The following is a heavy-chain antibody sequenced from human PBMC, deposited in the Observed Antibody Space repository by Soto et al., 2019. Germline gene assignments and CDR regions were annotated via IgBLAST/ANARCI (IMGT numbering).Heavy chain of an antibody. V-gene: IGHV1-3*01. J-gene: IGHJ6*02. CDR2: INAGNGNT. D-gene: IGHD5-18*01. CDR3: ARGGYRYGFDSPLDA. Sequence: ASVKVSCKASGYGFSGHAIHWVRQAPGQGLECVGWINAGNGNTKYSQKFQDRVTITRDRSATTAYLELSSLRFEDTAIYYCARGGYRYGFDSPLDAWGPGTTLTVSS. CDR1: GYGFSGHA.